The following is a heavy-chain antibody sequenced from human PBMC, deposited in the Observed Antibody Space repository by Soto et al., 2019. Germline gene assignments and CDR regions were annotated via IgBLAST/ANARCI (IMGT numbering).Heavy chain of an antibody. V-gene: IGHV3-23*01. D-gene: IGHD3-22*01. J-gene: IGHJ4*02. CDR3: ARDSGYDSTD. CDR2: LSDSGGST. CDR1: GFTVSSYG. Sequence: EVQLLESGGGLVQPGGSLRLSCAASGFTVSSYGMSWVRQAPGKGPEWISGLSDSGGSTYYADSVKGRFTISRDNSNNTLYLQMNSLRVEDTAICYCARDSGYDSTDWGQGTLVTVSS.